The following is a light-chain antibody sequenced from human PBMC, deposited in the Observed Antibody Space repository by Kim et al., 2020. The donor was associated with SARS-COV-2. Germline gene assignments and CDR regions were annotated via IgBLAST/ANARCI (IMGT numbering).Light chain of an antibody. Sequence: GQRVTIFCAGSSSNIGRNTVNWYQQFPGTAPKYLIDSDDRRPSGVSDRVSCSKSGPSASLAISALQSEDEADYYCATWDDSLDVLLFGGGTQLTVL. CDR3: ATWDDSLDVLL. CDR1: SSNIGRNT. J-gene: IGLJ3*02. V-gene: IGLV1-44*01. CDR2: SDD.